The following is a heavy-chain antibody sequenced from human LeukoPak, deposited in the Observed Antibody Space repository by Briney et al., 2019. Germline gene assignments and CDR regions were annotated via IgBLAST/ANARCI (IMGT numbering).Heavy chain of an antibody. V-gene: IGHV4-59*08. D-gene: IGHD6-13*01. Sequence: AEPLSLTCTVSGGSFNSYDWSWIRQPPGKGLEWIGYIYYSGRTNNNPYLKSRVTMSVDTSKNQFSLNLSSVTAADTAVDYCARSAGAAAHFDYWGQGTLVTVSS. CDR2: IYYSGRT. CDR1: GGSFNSYD. CDR3: ARSAGAAAHFDY. J-gene: IGHJ4*02.